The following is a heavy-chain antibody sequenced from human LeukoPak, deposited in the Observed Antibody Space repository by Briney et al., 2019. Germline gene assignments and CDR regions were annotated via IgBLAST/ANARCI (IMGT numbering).Heavy chain of an antibody. Sequence: ASVKVSCKASGYTFTSYGITWVRRAHGQGLEWLWWIRVYNGNTNYAKNFQDRVTMTTDTSTNTAYMELSSLRSDDTAVYYCARAPGDTIFGVALADYWGQGTLVTSPQ. CDR1: GYTFTSYG. CDR2: IRVYNGNT. V-gene: IGHV1-18*01. J-gene: IGHJ4*02. D-gene: IGHD3-3*01. CDR3: ARAPGDTIFGVALADY.